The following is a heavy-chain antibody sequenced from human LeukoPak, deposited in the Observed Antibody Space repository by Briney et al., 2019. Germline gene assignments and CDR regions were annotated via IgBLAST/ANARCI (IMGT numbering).Heavy chain of an antibody. CDR2: VSSNGGST. Sequence: GGSLRLSCAASGFSFSNYAFHWVRQAPGKGLEYISIVSSNGGSTYYASSVKGRFTISRDNSKNTLFLQMGSLRAEDMAVYYCARRGVVAGYDYWGQGTLVTVSS. CDR1: GFSFSNYA. J-gene: IGHJ4*02. D-gene: IGHD6-19*01. CDR3: ARRGVVAGYDY. V-gene: IGHV3-64*01.